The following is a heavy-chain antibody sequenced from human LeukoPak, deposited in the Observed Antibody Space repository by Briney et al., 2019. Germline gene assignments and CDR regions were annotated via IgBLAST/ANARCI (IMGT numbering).Heavy chain of an antibody. CDR2: INTNTGNP. CDR1: GYTFTSYA. Sequence: ASVKVSCKASGYTFTSYAMNWVRQAPGQGLEWMGWINTNTGNPTYAQGFTGRFVFSLDTSVSTAYLQISSLKAVDTAVYYCARQVATIPRGYYYYYMDVWGKGTTVTVSS. V-gene: IGHV7-4-1*02. J-gene: IGHJ6*03. D-gene: IGHD5-12*01. CDR3: ARQVATIPRGYYYYYMDV.